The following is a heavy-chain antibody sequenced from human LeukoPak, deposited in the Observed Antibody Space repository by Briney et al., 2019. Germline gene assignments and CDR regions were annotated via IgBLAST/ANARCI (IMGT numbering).Heavy chain of an antibody. CDR2: IYYSRST. D-gene: IGHD5-12*01. CDR3: ARVGLGGGYSGYAYFDY. J-gene: IGHJ4*02. Sequence: PSETLSLTCTVSGGSISSGDYYWSWIRQPPGKGLEWIGYIYYSRSTYYNPSLKSRVTISVDTSKNQFSLKLSSVTAAETAVYYCARVGLGGGYSGYAYFDYWGQGTLVTVSS. V-gene: IGHV4-30-4*01. CDR1: GGSISSGDYY.